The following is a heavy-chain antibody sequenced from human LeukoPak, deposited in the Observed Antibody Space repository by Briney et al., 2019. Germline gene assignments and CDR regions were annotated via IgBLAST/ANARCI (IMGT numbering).Heavy chain of an antibody. J-gene: IGHJ6*02. Sequence: SETRSLTCAVSGGSFSVYYWGWLRQPPGKGLEWIGEVSDGGGTDYNPSLKSRVTMSVDTSKNQFSLRLSSVTAADTAVYYCARGRDVGRSRGFIPYGMDVWGQGTTVIVSS. CDR2: VSDGGGT. CDR1: GGSFSVYY. V-gene: IGHV4-34*01. D-gene: IGHD3-10*01. CDR3: ARGRDVGRSRGFIPYGMDV.